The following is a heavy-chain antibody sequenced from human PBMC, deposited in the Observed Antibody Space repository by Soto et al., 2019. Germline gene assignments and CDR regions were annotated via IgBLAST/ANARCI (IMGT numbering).Heavy chain of an antibody. V-gene: IGHV1-3*04. J-gene: IGHJ6*02. CDR2: INTYNGDT. D-gene: IGHD5-12*01. CDR3: AREGVAPYYYYGMDV. Sequence: ASVKVSCKASGYTFTRYAIHWVRQAPGQRLEWMGWINTYNGDTNYAQTFQGRVTMTTDTSTSTVHMEVRSLRSDDTAVYYCAREGVAPYYYYGMDVWGQGTPVTVSS. CDR1: GYTFTRYA.